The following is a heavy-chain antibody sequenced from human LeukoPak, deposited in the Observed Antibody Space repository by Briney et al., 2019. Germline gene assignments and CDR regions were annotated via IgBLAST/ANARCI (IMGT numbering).Heavy chain of an antibody. Sequence: GGSLRLSCAAPGLTFSTYWMSWVRQAPGKGLEWVANIQQDGNEKYYVDSVKGRFTISRDNAKNSLYLQMNSLRVEDTAVYYCASRIVGTPDYFDYWGQGTLVTVSS. V-gene: IGHV3-7*01. D-gene: IGHD1-26*01. CDR1: GLTFSTYW. CDR2: IQQDGNEK. CDR3: ASRIVGTPDYFDY. J-gene: IGHJ4*02.